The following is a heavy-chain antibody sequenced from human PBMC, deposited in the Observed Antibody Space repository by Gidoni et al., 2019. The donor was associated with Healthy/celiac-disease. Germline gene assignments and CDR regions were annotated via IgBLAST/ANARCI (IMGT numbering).Heavy chain of an antibody. Sequence: QVQLQESGPGLVKPSQTLSLTCPVSGCSIRSGVYSWSWTRQHPGKGLEWIGYIYYSGSTDYNPSLKSRVTISVDTSKNQFSLKLSSVTAADTAVYYCARGYLPEGYYFDYWGQGTLVTVSS. CDR3: ARGYLPEGYYFDY. CDR1: GCSIRSGVYS. CDR2: IYYSGST. V-gene: IGHV4-31*03. D-gene: IGHD2-2*02. J-gene: IGHJ4*02.